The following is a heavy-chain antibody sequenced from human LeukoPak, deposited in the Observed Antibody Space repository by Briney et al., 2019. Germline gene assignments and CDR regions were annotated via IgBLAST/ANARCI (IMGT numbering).Heavy chain of an antibody. CDR1: GFTFSNTW. D-gene: IGHD5-12*01. CDR2: IKSEIDGGAT. V-gene: IGHV3-15*07. CDR3: TTGGSVIVAGTRAFDI. J-gene: IGHJ3*02. Sequence: GGSLRLSCAASGFTFSNTWMNWVRQAPGKGREWVGRIKSEIDGGATDYAAPVQGRFTISRDDSQATLYLQMNSLKTEDTAVYYCTTGGSVIVAGTRAFDIWGQGTMVTVSS.